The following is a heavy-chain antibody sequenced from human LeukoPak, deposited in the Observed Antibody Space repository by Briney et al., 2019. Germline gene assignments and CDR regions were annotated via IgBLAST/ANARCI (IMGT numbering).Heavy chain of an antibody. Sequence: PSETPSLTCTVTGGSIGSGDYYWSWVRQPPGKGLEWIVYIYYIGNTYYNPSLKSRVAILIDTSKNQFSLKLSSVTAADTAVYSCARAARTSIFGVIITPFDYWGRGTLVTVSS. CDR3: ARAARTSIFGVIITPFDY. CDR2: IYYIGNT. V-gene: IGHV4-30-4*08. CDR1: GGSIGSGDYY. D-gene: IGHD3-3*01. J-gene: IGHJ4*01.